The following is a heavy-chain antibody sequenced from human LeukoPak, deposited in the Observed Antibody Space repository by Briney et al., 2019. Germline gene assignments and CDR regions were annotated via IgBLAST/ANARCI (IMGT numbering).Heavy chain of an antibody. CDR2: INHSGST. CDR1: GGSFSGYY. CDR3: ARAGSITIFGVVSRWFDP. V-gene: IGHV4-34*01. Sequence: SETLSLTCAVYGGSFSGYYWSWIRQSPGKGLEWIAEINHSGSTIYNPSLKSRVTISLDTSKNQFSLKLSSVTAADTAVYYCARAGSITIFGVVSRWFDPSGQGTLVTVPS. J-gene: IGHJ5*02. D-gene: IGHD3-3*01.